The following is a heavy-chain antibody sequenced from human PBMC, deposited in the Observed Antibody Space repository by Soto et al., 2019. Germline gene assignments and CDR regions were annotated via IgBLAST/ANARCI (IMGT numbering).Heavy chain of an antibody. D-gene: IGHD6-13*01. CDR2: RNPNSGNT. CDR3: ARGHSRSWYVGDY. J-gene: IGHJ4*02. V-gene: IGHV1-8*01. CDR1: GYTFTSYD. Sequence: QVQLVQSVAEVKKPGASVKVSCKASGYTFTSYDINWARQSTGHGLEWMGWRNPNSGNTNYGQKFQGRGTMTRNTSISTAYLELSSLRSAATAVYYCARGHSRSWYVGDYWGQGTLDNVSA.